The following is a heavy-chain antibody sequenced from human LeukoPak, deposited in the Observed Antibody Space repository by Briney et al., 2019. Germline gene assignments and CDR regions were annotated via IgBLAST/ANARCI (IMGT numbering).Heavy chain of an antibody. CDR3: AKGLSYSYGEPFDY. D-gene: IGHD5-18*01. CDR1: GFTFSSYS. J-gene: IGHJ4*02. Sequence: PGGPLRLSCAASGFTFSSYSMNWVRQAPGKGLEWVSYISSSSNTIYYADSVKGRFTISRDNAKNSLYLQMNSLRAEDTALYYCAKGLSYSYGEPFDYWGQGTLVTVSS. CDR2: ISSSSNTI. V-gene: IGHV3-48*01.